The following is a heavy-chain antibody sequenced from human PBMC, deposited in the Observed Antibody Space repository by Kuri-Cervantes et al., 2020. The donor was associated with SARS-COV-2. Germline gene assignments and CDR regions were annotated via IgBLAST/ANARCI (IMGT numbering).Heavy chain of an antibody. Sequence: ASVKVSCKVSGYTLTELSMHWVRQAPGKGLEWMGGFDPEDGETIYAQKFQGRVTMTEDTSTDTAYMELSSLRSEDTAVYYCATTSGSYGSNWFDPWGQGTLVTVSS. CDR1: GYTLTELS. V-gene: IGHV1-24*01. CDR3: ATTSGSYGSNWFDP. CDR2: FDPEDGET. D-gene: IGHD1-26*01. J-gene: IGHJ5*02.